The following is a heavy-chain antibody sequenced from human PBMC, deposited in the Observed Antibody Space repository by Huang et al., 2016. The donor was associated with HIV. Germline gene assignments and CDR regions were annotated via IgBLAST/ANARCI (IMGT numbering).Heavy chain of an antibody. D-gene: IGHD3-16*01. CDR2: IIPRLGTR. Sequence: QVQLVQSGAEVRKPGSSVKVSCRASGGSFNNFGINWVRQAPGQGLEWMGGIIPRLGTRTDAERFQGRVTITADETTGVVYMELSSLRSDDTAVYFCAKRGGAWGSPYAFDLWGPGTMVTVSS. CDR3: AKRGGAWGSPYAFDL. CDR1: GGSFNNFG. V-gene: IGHV1-69*13. J-gene: IGHJ3*01.